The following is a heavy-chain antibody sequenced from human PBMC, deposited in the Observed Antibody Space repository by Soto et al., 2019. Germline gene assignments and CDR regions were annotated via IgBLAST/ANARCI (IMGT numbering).Heavy chain of an antibody. D-gene: IGHD6-13*01. CDR1: GGSISSYY. J-gene: IGHJ5*02. CDR3: ARLGPEYSSSRYRSSWFDP. CDR2: IYYSGST. V-gene: IGHV4-59*08. Sequence: SETLSLTCTVSGGSISSYYWSWIRQPPGKGLEWIGYIYYSGSTNYNPSLKSRDTISVDTSKNQFSLKLSTVTAADTAMYYYARLGPEYSSSRYRSSWFDPWGQGTLVTVSS.